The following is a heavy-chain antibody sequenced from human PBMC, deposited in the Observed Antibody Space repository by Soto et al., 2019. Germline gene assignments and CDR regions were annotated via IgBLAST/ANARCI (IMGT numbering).Heavy chain of an antibody. CDR2: IIPIFGTA. CDR1: GGTFSSYA. V-gene: IGHV1-69*06. Sequence: ASVKVSCKASGGTFSSYAISWVRQAPGQGLEWMGGIIPIFGTANYAQKFKGRVTITADKSTSTAYMELSSLRSEDTAVYYCALPGIAAAGSENYYYYYGMDVWGQGTTVTVSS. D-gene: IGHD6-13*01. CDR3: ALPGIAAAGSENYYYYYGMDV. J-gene: IGHJ6*02.